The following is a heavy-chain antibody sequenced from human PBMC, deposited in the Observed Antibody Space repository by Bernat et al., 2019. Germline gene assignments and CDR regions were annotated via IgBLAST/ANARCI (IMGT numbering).Heavy chain of an antibody. D-gene: IGHD3-22*01. CDR1: GYTFTSYY. CDR2: INPSGGST. Sequence: QVQLVQSGAEVKKPGASVKVSCKASGYTFTSYYMHWVRQAPGQGLEWMGIINPSGGSTSYAQKFQGRVTMTRDTSTSTVYMELSSLRSEDTAVYYCASEDYDSSGDYPHAGDYWGQGTLVTVSS. V-gene: IGHV1-46*03. CDR3: ASEDYDSSGDYPHAGDY. J-gene: IGHJ4*02.